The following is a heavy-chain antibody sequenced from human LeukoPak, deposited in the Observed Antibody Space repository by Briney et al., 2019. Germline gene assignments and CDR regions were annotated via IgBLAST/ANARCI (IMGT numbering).Heavy chain of an antibody. V-gene: IGHV4-61*02. D-gene: IGHD3-10*01. CDR1: GGSISSGSYY. J-gene: IGHJ4*02. CDR3: AKGLWFGELLLDY. Sequence: PSETLSLTCTVSGGSISSGSYYWSWIRQPAGKGLEWIGRIYTSGSTNYNPSLKSRVTISIHTSKNQFSLKLSSVTAADTAVYYCAKGLWFGELLLDYWGQGTLVTVSS. CDR2: IYTSGST.